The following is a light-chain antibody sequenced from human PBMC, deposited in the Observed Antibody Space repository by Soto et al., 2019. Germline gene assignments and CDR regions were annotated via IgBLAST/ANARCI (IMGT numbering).Light chain of an antibody. CDR1: QSVSSY. J-gene: IGKJ1*01. CDR3: QQRSNWPT. CDR2: DAS. Sequence: EIVLTQSPATLSFSPGQRATLSCRASQSVSSYLAWYQQKPGQAPRLLIYDASNEATGIPARFSGSGSGTGFTLTISSQAPEDFAVYYCQQRSNWPTFGQGTKVDIK. V-gene: IGKV3-11*01.